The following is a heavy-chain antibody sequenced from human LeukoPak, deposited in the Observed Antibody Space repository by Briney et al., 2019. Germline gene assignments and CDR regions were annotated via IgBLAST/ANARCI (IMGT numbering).Heavy chain of an antibody. J-gene: IGHJ6*02. Sequence: GGSLRLSCAASGFAFSTYPMHWVRQAPGKGLEWVSSISSSSSYIAYADSVKGRFTISRDNAKNSLYLQMNSLRAEDTAVYYCARRLGGLDVWGQGTTVTVSS. CDR2: ISSSSSYI. CDR1: GFAFSTYP. CDR3: ARRLGGLDV. D-gene: IGHD1-26*01. V-gene: IGHV3-21*01.